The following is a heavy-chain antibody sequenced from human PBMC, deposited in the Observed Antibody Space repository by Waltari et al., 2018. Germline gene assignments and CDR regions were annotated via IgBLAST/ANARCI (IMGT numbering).Heavy chain of an antibody. CDR2: IYTSGRT. V-gene: IGHV4-61*02. CDR3: ARAPYYYGSGSYYDNWFDP. J-gene: IGHJ5*02. D-gene: IGHD3-10*01. Sequence: QVQLQESGPGLVKPSQTLSLTCTVSGGSISSGSYYWSWIRQPAGKGLEWIGRIYTSGRTNYNPSLKSRVTISVDTSKNQFSLKLSSVTAADTAVYYCARAPYYYGSGSYYDNWFDPWGQGTLVTVSS. CDR1: GGSISSGSYY.